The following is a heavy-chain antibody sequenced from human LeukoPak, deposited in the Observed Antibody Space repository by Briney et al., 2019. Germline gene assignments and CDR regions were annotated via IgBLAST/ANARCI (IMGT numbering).Heavy chain of an antibody. D-gene: IGHD3-22*01. CDR1: GFTFDDYA. CDR3: AKKEDYYHSPDY. J-gene: IGHJ4*02. CDR2: ISGSGSST. Sequence: GGSLRLSCAASGFTFDDYAMSWVRQAPGKGLEWVSVISGSGSSTYYADSVKGRFTISRDNSKNTLYLHMNSLRAEDTAVYYCAKKEDYYHSPDYWGQGILVTVSS. V-gene: IGHV3-23*01.